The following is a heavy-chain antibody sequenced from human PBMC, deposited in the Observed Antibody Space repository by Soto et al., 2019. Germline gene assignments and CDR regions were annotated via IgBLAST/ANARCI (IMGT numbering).Heavy chain of an antibody. J-gene: IGHJ6*02. CDR3: ARDIFTGSSSWYRYYYYYYGMDV. Sequence: GGSLRLSCAASGFTFSSYWMSWVRQAPGKGLEWVANIKQDGSEKYYVDSVKGRFTISRDNSKNTLYLQMNSLRAEDTAVYYCARDIFTGSSSWYRYYYYYYGMDVWGQGTTVTVSS. CDR1: GFTFSSYW. V-gene: IGHV3-7*01. CDR2: IKQDGSEK. D-gene: IGHD6-13*01.